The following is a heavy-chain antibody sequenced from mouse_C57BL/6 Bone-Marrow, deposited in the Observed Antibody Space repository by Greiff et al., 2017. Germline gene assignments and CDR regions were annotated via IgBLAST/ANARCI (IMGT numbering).Heavy chain of an antibody. CDR3: ARTGGYYAMDY. V-gene: IGHV5-6*01. J-gene: IGHJ4*01. CDR2: ISSGGSYT. D-gene: IGHD1-1*02. Sequence: EVKLVESGGDLVKPGGSLKLSCAASGFTFSSYGMSWVRQPPDKRLEWVATISSGGSYTSYPDSVKGRFTISRDNAKNTVYLQMSSLKSEDTAMYYCARTGGYYAMDYWGQGTSVTVSS. CDR1: GFTFSSYG.